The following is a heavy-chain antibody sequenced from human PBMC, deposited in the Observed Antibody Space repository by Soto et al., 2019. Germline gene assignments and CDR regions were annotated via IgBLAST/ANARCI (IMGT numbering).Heavy chain of an antibody. CDR3: ARQGRAVADPFDY. V-gene: IGHV4-59*08. Sequence: QVQLQESGPGLVKPSETLSLTCTVSGGSISSYYWSWIRQPPGKGLEWIGYIYYSGSTNYNPSLNSRVTISVDTSKNQFSLKLSSVTAADTAVYYCARQGRAVADPFDYWGQGTLVTVSS. CDR2: IYYSGST. J-gene: IGHJ4*02. CDR1: GGSISSYY. D-gene: IGHD6-19*01.